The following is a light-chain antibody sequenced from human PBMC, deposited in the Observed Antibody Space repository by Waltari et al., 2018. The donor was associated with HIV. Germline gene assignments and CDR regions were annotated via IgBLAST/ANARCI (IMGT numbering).Light chain of an antibody. CDR3: QQSYRSPRT. V-gene: IGKV1-39*01. J-gene: IGKJ1*01. CDR1: QSISNY. Sequence: DLHTPQSPSSLSASVGQRVTHTCRTSQSISNYLNWYQHRPGKAPTLLIYAVSHLASGVPSRFSGSGFGTDFTLTISSLQPEDFATYYCQQSYRSPRTFGQGTKVEIK. CDR2: AVS.